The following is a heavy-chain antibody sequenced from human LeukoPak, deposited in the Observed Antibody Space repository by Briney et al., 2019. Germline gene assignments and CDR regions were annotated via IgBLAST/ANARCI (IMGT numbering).Heavy chain of an antibody. D-gene: IGHD3-22*01. Sequence: SETLSLTCAVSGYSISSGYYWGWIRQPPGKGLEWIGSIYHSGSAYYNPSLKSRVTISVDTSKNQFSLKLSSVTAADTAVYYCARDRYYYDSSGPRGYYFDYWGQGTLVTVSS. J-gene: IGHJ4*02. V-gene: IGHV4-38-2*02. CDR2: IYHSGSA. CDR3: ARDRYYYDSSGPRGYYFDY. CDR1: GYSISSGYY.